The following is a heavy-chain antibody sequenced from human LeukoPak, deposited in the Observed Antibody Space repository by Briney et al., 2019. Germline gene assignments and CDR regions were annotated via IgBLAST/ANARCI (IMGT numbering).Heavy chain of an antibody. CDR2: INHSGSA. V-gene: IGHV4-34*01. CDR1: GGSFSAYY. J-gene: IGHJ4*02. D-gene: IGHD1-26*01. Sequence: TSETLSLTCAVSGGSFSAYYWTWIRQPPGKGLEWIGEINHSGSANCNPSLKSRVTISLDTSKNQFSLKLSSVTAADTAVYYCARVIWYGGLKHHFDYWGQGTLVTVSS. CDR3: ARVIWYGGLKHHFDY.